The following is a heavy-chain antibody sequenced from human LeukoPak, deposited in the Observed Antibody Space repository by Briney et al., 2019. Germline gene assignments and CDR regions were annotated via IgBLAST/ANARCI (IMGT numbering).Heavy chain of an antibody. Sequence: PGGSLRLSCAASGFTFDDCAMHWVRQAPGKGLEWVSGISWNSGSIGYADSVKGRFTISRDNAKNSLYLQMNSLRAEDTALYYCAKDKGSSGEIDYWGQGTLVTVSS. V-gene: IGHV3-9*01. D-gene: IGHD3-22*01. J-gene: IGHJ4*02. CDR3: AKDKGSSGEIDY. CDR2: ISWNSGSI. CDR1: GFTFDDCA.